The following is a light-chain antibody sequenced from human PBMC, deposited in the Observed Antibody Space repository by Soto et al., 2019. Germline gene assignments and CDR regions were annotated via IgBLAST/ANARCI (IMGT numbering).Light chain of an antibody. V-gene: IGLV2-14*03. Sequence: QSALTQPASVSGSPGQSITISCTGTSSDVGAYTFVSWYQQHPDKVPKLMIFDVSRRPSGVSDRFSGSKSGNTASLTISGLQPEDEADYYCSSYTRSSTHVCGSGTKLTVL. CDR1: SSDVGAYTF. CDR2: DVS. CDR3: SSYTRSSTHV. J-gene: IGLJ1*01.